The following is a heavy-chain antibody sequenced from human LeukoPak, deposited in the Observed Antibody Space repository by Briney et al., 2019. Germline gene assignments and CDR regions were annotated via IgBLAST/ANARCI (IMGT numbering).Heavy chain of an antibody. Sequence: ASVEVSCKASGYTFTSYYMHWVRQAPGQGLEWMGIINPSGGSTSYAQKFQGRVTMTRDTSTSTVYMELSSLRSEDTAVYYCARGEIAVAGRKYYFDYWGQGTLVTVS. CDR1: GYTFTSYY. CDR2: INPSGGST. CDR3: ARGEIAVAGRKYYFDY. V-gene: IGHV1-46*01. J-gene: IGHJ4*02. D-gene: IGHD6-19*01.